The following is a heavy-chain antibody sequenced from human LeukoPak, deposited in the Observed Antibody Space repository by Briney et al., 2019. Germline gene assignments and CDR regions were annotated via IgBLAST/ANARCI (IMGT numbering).Heavy chain of an antibody. Sequence: PSETLSLTCLVSGASVSSSHWNWIRQPPGKGLEWIGCLSYTGKTDYNPSLTSRVTVSLDTSKNQVSLKLTSLTAADTAVYYCSEGYFEPFAHWGQGILVTVSS. D-gene: IGHD5-24*01. J-gene: IGHJ4*02. V-gene: IGHV4-59*02. CDR1: GASVSSSH. CDR2: LSYTGKT. CDR3: SEGYFEPFAH.